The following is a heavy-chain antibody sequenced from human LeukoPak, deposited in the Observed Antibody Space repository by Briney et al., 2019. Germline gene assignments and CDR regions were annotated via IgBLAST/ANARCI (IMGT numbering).Heavy chain of an antibody. D-gene: IGHD6-13*01. CDR3: AGSIASAGTSGVHI. J-gene: IGHJ4*02. V-gene: IGHV4-59*08. CDR1: GGFISSYY. Sequence: SETLSLTCNVSGGFISSYYWSWIRQPPGKGLEWIGYISYSGSTNYNPSLKSRVTLSVDTSKNQFSLRLSSVAAADTAVYYCAGSIASAGTSGVHIWGQGTLVTVSS. CDR2: ISYSGST.